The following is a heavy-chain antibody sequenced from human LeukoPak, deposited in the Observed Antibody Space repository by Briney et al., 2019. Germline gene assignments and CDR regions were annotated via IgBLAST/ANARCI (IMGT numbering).Heavy chain of an antibody. J-gene: IGHJ3*02. CDR3: ARAGDSRALDI. D-gene: IGHD2-21*01. V-gene: IGHV3-74*01. CDR1: GFTFRRYW. CDR2: RNSDGSAT. Sequence: GGSLTLSCAPPGFTFRRYWMYWLRQVPGKGLVSVSCRNSDGSATYYEDSVKGRFTISKDNAKNTLYLQMNSLSAEDTAVYYYARAGDSRALDIWGQGTTVTVSS.